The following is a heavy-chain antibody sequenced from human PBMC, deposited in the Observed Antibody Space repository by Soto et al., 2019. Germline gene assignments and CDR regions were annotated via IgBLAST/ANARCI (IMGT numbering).Heavy chain of an antibody. Sequence: GASVKVSCKASGFTFTSSAVQWVRQARGQRLEWIGWIVVGSGNTNYAQKFQERVTITRDMSTSTAYMELSSLRSEDTAVYYCPADLGLDYYDSSGYYYYYYGMDVWGQGTTVTVSS. CDR3: PADLGLDYYDSSGYYYYYYGMDV. CDR2: IVVGSGNT. V-gene: IGHV1-58*01. J-gene: IGHJ6*02. D-gene: IGHD3-22*01. CDR1: GFTFTSSA.